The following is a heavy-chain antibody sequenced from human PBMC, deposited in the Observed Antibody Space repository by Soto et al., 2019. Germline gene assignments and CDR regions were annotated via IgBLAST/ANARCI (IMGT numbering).Heavy chain of an antibody. V-gene: IGHV1-46*01. CDR3: ARDIPDLNSGNQPFDF. CDR1: GYTFTTSY. D-gene: IGHD1-7*01. J-gene: IGHJ3*01. Sequence: QVQLVQSGAEVKKPGAAVMLSCKTSGYTFTTSYIHWVRQAPGQGLEWRGIISPRGGSTTYAQNFQGRVTMTRDTSTSTVYMELSRLRSEDTAVYFCARDIPDLNSGNQPFDFWGQGTMVSVSS. CDR2: ISPRGGST.